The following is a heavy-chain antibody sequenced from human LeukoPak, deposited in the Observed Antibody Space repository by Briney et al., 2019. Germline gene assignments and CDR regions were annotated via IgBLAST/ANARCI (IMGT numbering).Heavy chain of an antibody. Sequence: ASMKVSCKASGYTFTSYGISWVRQAPGQGLEWMGWISAYNGNTNYAQKLQGRVTMTTDTSTSTAYMELRSLRSDDTAVYYCARDGYNWNTRDYGMDVWGQGTTVTVSS. CDR2: ISAYNGNT. D-gene: IGHD1-1*01. J-gene: IGHJ6*02. V-gene: IGHV1-18*01. CDR3: ARDGYNWNTRDYGMDV. CDR1: GYTFTSYG.